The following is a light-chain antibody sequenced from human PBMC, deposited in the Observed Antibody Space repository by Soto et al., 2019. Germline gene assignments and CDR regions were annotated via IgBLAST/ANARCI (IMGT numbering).Light chain of an antibody. CDR3: KQSYSTPRT. CDR1: QTIITY. CDR2: AAS. Sequence: DIQMTQSPSSLSESVGDRVSITCRASQTIITYLNWYQQKPGTSPKLMISAASNLQSGIPSRFSGSGSETEFTLTSSSVHPEDFATYCCKQSYSTPRTCGQGNKWEIK. V-gene: IGKV1-39*01. J-gene: IGKJ2*01.